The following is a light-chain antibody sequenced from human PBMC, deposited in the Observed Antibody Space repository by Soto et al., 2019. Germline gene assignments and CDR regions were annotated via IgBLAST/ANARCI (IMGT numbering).Light chain of an antibody. V-gene: IGLV2-14*03. CDR1: SSDVGGYNS. CDR3: SSYTSSVTYV. J-gene: IGLJ1*01. CDR2: EIS. Sequence: QSVLTQPASVSGSPGQSITISCTGTSSDVGGYNSVSWYQQHPGKAPKLIIYEISNRPSGVSNRFSGSKSGNTASLTISGLQAEDEADYYCSSYTSSVTYVFGTGTKVTVL.